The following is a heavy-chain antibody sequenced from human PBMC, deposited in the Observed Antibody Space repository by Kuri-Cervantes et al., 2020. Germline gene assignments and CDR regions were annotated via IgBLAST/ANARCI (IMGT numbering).Heavy chain of an antibody. Sequence: LALTCAASGFTFSNYWMTWVRQASGKGLEWVAKIKQDGNDKYYVDSVKGRFTISRDNAKNSLYLQMNSLRAEDTAVYYCAGGYSYGYFFGHQSAWGQGTLVTVSS. CDR1: GFTFSNYW. D-gene: IGHD5-18*01. V-gene: IGHV3-7*02. CDR2: IKQDGNDK. J-gene: IGHJ5*02. CDR3: AGGYSYGYFFGHQSA.